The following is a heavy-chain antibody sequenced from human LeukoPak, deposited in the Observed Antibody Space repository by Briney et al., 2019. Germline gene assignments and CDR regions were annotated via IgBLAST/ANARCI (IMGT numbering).Heavy chain of an antibody. D-gene: IGHD3-16*02. J-gene: IGHJ4*02. V-gene: IGHV1-69*05. CDR1: GGTFSSYA. CDR3: ARDTLYDYVWGSYRLDFDY. CDR2: IIPIFGTA. Sequence: SVKVSCKASGGTFSSYAISWVRQAPGQGLEWMGGIIPIFGTANYAQKFQGRVTITTDESTSTAYMELSSLRSEDPAVYYCARDTLYDYVWGSYRLDFDYWGQGTLVTVSS.